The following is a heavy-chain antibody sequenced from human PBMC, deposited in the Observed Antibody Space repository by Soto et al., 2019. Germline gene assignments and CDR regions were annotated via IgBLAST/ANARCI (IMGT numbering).Heavy chain of an antibody. J-gene: IGHJ6*03. V-gene: IGHV4-34*01. Sequence: QVQLQQWGAGLLKPSETLSLTCAVYGESLSGYYWSWIRQPPGKGLEWSGEINHSGSTNYNPSRKIRVNISVDTSKNKFSLKLTSVAAADTAVYYCARGHIVVVTAAAYYYYYMDVWGQGTMVTVSS. CDR2: INHSGST. D-gene: IGHD2-2*01. CDR1: GESLSGYY. CDR3: ARGHIVVVTAAAYYYYYMDV.